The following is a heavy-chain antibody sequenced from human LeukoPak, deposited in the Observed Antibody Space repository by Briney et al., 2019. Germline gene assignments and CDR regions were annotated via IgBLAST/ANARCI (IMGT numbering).Heavy chain of an antibody. CDR3: AKDAYGGATFFYYMDV. Sequence: PGGSLRLSCAGSGFTFDDYAMHWVRQTPGKGLEWVSGISWNSGNIAYADFVGGRFTISRDKAKNSLSLQMNSLSDEDTAVYYCAKDAYGGATFFYYMDVWGKGTTVTVSS. CDR2: ISWNSGNI. CDR1: GFTFDDYA. J-gene: IGHJ6*03. V-gene: IGHV3-9*01. D-gene: IGHD2/OR15-2a*01.